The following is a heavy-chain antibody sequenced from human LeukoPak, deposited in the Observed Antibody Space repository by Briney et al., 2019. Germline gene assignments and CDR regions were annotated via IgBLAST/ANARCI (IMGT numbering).Heavy chain of an antibody. Sequence: SETLSLTCTVSGGSISSGDYYWSWIRQPPGKGLEWIGYIYYSGSTYYNPSLKSRVTISVDTSENQFSLKLSSVTAADTAVYYCVRSRGDYEDVGFDYWGQGTLVTVSS. CDR1: GGSISSGDYY. CDR3: VRSRGDYEDVGFDY. V-gene: IGHV4-30-4*08. D-gene: IGHD4-17*01. J-gene: IGHJ4*02. CDR2: IYYSGST.